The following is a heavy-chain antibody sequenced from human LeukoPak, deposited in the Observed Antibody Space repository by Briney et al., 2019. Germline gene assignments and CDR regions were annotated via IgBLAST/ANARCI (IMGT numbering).Heavy chain of an antibody. J-gene: IGHJ4*02. Sequence: GGSLRLSCAASGFTFGSYAMSWVRQAPGKGLEWVSAISGSGGSTYYADSVKGRFTISRDNSKNTLYLQMNSLRAEDTAVYYCAKAVPYYYDSSGYLLYWGQGTLVTVSS. CDR1: GFTFGSYA. V-gene: IGHV3-23*01. CDR3: AKAVPYYYDSSGYLLY. CDR2: ISGSGGST. D-gene: IGHD3-22*01.